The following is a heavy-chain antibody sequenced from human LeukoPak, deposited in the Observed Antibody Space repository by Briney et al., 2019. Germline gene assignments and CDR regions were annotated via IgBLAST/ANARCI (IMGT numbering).Heavy chain of an antibody. V-gene: IGHV4-34*01. CDR2: INHSGYT. J-gene: IGHJ4*02. CDR3: TRAVAGHPD. D-gene: IGHD6-19*01. CDR1: GVPFSNYY. Sequence: SETLSLTCAVSGVPFSNYYWSWVRQSPRQGLEWIGEINHSGYTNYNPSLKSRVTMSIDAAKNQFSLILTSVTAADAGVYYCTRAVAGHPDWGQGTLVTVSS.